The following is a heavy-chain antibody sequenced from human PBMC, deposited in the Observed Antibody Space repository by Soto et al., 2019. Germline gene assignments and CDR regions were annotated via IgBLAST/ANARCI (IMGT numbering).Heavy chain of an antibody. CDR3: ARGSGHWSSPDYYMDV. J-gene: IGHJ6*03. Sequence: EVQLVESGGGLVQPGGSLRLSCAASGFTFSSYWMHWVRQAPGKGLAWVSRINSDGSSTSYADSVKGRFTISRDNAKNTLYRQMDILSAEDTAVYYCARGSGHWSSPDYYMDVWGKGTTVTVSS. V-gene: IGHV3-74*01. CDR1: GFTFSSYW. CDR2: INSDGSST. D-gene: IGHD2-2*01.